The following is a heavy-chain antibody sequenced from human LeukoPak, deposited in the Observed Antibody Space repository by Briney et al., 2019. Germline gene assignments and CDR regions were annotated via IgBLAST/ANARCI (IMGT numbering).Heavy chain of an antibody. CDR2: ITTSDGNT. Sequence: PGGSLRLSCAASGFTFSSYTISWVRQAPGKGLEWVSTITTSDGNTYYADSVKGRFTISRDNSKNTLYLQMNSLRAEDTAVYYCARDLSYWGQGTLVTVTS. CDR1: GFTFSSYT. J-gene: IGHJ4*02. CDR3: ARDLSY. V-gene: IGHV3-23*01.